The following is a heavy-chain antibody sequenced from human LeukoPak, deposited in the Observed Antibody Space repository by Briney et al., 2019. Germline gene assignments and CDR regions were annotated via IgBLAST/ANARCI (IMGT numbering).Heavy chain of an antibody. J-gene: IGHJ4*02. CDR1: GYTFTSYD. CDR2: MNPNSGNT. Sequence: ASVKVSCKASGYTFTSYDINWVRQATGQGLEWMGWMNPNSGNTGYAQKFQGRVTITRNTSISTAYMELSSLRSEDTAVYYCARPGYSSSCYHYWGQGTLVTVSS. CDR3: ARPGYSSSCYHY. D-gene: IGHD6-13*01. V-gene: IGHV1-8*03.